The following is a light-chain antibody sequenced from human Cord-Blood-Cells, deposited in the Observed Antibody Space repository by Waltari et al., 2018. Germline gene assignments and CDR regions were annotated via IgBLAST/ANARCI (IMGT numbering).Light chain of an antibody. V-gene: IGKV3-20*01. CDR1: QSVSSSY. CDR3: QQYGSSST. J-gene: IGKJ1*01. Sequence: EIVLTQSPDTLSLSPGERATLSCRASQSVSSSYLAWYQQKPGQAPRLLIYGASSRATGIPDRFSGSGSGTDFTLTISRLEPEDFAVYYCQQYGSSSTFGQGTKVEIK. CDR2: GAS.